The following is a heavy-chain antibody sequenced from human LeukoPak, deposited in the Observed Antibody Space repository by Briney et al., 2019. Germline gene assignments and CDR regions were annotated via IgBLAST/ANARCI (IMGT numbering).Heavy chain of an antibody. CDR2: ISSSSSYI. CDR1: GFTFSSYS. J-gene: IGHJ5*02. V-gene: IGHV3-21*01. Sequence: GGSLRLSCAASGFTFSSYSMNWVRQAPGKGLEWVSSISSSSSYIYYADSVKGRFTISRDNAKNSLYLQMNNLRAEDTAVYYCARSGGYCSGGSCYGWFDPWGQGTLVTVSS. D-gene: IGHD2-15*01. CDR3: ARSGGYCSGGSCYGWFDP.